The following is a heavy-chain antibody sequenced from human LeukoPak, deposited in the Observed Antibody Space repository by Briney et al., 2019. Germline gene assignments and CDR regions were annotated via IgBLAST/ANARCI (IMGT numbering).Heavy chain of an antibody. J-gene: IGHJ4*02. CDR2: ISSSSSSTI. CDR3: ASFRYYYDSSGYHFDY. V-gene: IGHV3-48*02. CDR1: GFTFSSYG. Sequence: GGSLRLSCAASGFTFSSYGMNWVRQAPGKGLEWVSYISSSSSSTIYYADSVKGRFTISRDNAKNSLYLQMNSLRDEDTAVYYCASFRYYYDSSGYHFDYWGQGTLVTVSS. D-gene: IGHD3-22*01.